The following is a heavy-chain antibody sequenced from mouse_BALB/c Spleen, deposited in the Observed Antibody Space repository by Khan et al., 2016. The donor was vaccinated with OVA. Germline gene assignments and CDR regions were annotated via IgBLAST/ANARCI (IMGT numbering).Heavy chain of an antibody. V-gene: IGHV1-4*01. CDR2: INPSNGYT. Sequence: QVQLKQFGAELTRPGASVKMSCKASGYTFTTYTMHWVKQRPGQGLEWIGYINPSNGYTNYTQKFKDKSTLTVDKSSSTAYMQLSSLTSDYSAVYYCAREGAYYRSDGWFSYWGQGTLVTVSA. CDR1: GYTFTTYT. CDR3: AREGAYYRSDGWFSY. J-gene: IGHJ3*01. D-gene: IGHD2-14*01.